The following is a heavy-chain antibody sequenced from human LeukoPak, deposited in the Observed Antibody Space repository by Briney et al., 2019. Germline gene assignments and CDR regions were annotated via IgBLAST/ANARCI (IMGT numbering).Heavy chain of an antibody. J-gene: IGHJ6*03. V-gene: IGHV3-30*02. D-gene: IGHD3-10*01. CDR2: IRYNGNNQ. Sequence: PGGSLRLSCAASGFTFNNYGMHWVHQVPGKGLEWVAFIRYNGNNQYYADSVKGRFTISRDNSKNTLYLQMNSLKGDDTAVYYCAKDSAFYYIDVWGKGTTVIISS. CDR1: GFTFNNYG. CDR3: AKDSAFYYIDV.